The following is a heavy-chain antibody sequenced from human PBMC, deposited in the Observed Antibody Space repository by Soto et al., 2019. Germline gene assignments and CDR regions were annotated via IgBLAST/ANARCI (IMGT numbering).Heavy chain of an antibody. D-gene: IGHD3-22*01. CDR1: GYTFTAYY. CDR3: ARGDFDSSANYYAGWFDP. J-gene: IGHJ5*02. CDR2: INPNSGGT. Sequence: QVRLVQSGAEVKKPGASVKVSCKASGYTFTAYYMNWLRQAPGQGLEWLGWINPNSGGTKYAQKFQGRVTMTNDTSISTDYMELSRLGSDDTAVYYCARGDFDSSANYYAGWFDPWGQGTLVTVSS. V-gene: IGHV1-2*02.